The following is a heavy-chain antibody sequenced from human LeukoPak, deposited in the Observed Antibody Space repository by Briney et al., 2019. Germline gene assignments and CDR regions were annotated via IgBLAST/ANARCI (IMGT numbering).Heavy chain of an antibody. J-gene: IGHJ4*02. V-gene: IGHV4-34*01. Sequence: TLSLTCAVYGGSFRGYYWTWIRQPPGKGLGWIGEINHSGNTKYNSSLKRRVTISADTSKNQFSLKLNSVTPADTAVYARRGENGFLFCGGDCYSEYFVFWGQGTLVTVSS. CDR2: INHSGNT. D-gene: IGHD2-21*02. CDR1: GGSFRGYY. CDR3: RGENGFLFCGGDCYSEYFVF.